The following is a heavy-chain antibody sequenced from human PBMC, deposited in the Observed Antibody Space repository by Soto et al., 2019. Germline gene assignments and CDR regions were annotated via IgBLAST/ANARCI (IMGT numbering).Heavy chain of an antibody. CDR1: GGTFSSYA. D-gene: IGHD1-26*01. CDR2: IIPIFGTA. Sequence: QVQLVQSGAEVKKPGSSVKVSCKASGGTFSSYAISWVRQAPGQGLEWMGGIIPIFGTANYAQTFQGRVTITADESASTAYMELSSLRSEDTAVYYCARGGRYGVQYYYCGMDVWGQGTTVTVAS. CDR3: ARGGRYGVQYYYCGMDV. V-gene: IGHV1-69*01. J-gene: IGHJ6*02.